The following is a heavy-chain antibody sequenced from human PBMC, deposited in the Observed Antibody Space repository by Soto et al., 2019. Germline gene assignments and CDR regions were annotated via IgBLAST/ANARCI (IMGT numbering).Heavy chain of an antibody. CDR2: IYTSGST. V-gene: IGHV4-4*07. CDR3: ARDYDTIRDDAFDI. Sequence: SETLSLTCTVSGGSIISYYWSWIRQPAGKGLEWIGRIYTSGSTNYNPSLKSRVTMSVDTSKNQFSLKLSSVTAADTAVYYCARDYDTIRDDAFDIWGQGTMVTVSS. J-gene: IGHJ3*02. D-gene: IGHD3-22*01. CDR1: GGSIISYY.